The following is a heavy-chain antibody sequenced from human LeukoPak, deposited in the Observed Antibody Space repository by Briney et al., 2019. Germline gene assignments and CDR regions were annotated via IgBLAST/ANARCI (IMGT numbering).Heavy chain of an antibody. CDR3: AREVGVVRRGASDY. D-gene: IGHD3-3*01. J-gene: IGHJ4*02. CDR2: IKQDGSEK. Sequence: PGGSLRLSCAASGFTFSSYWMSWVRQAPGKGLEWVANIKQDGSEKYYVDSVKGRFTISRDNAKNSLYLQMNSLRAEDTAVYYCAREVGVVRRGASDYWGQGTLVTVSS. CDR1: GFTFSSYW. V-gene: IGHV3-7*01.